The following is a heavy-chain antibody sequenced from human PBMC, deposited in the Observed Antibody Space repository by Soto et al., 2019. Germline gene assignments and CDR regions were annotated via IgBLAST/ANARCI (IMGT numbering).Heavy chain of an antibody. J-gene: IGHJ6*02. Sequence: EVQLLESGGGLGQPGGSLRLSCAASGFTFTNFAMSWVRQAPGKGLEGVSNIGGRDGTILYAESVKGRFDISRDNSKNNLYLQANSLRAEDTAGYYCTRGHYCDTSSCFLPNYYFAMDVWGRGTTVTVSS. CDR1: GFTFTNFA. CDR2: IGGRDGTI. D-gene: IGHD2-2*01. V-gene: IGHV3-23*01. CDR3: TRGHYCDTSSCFLPNYYFAMDV.